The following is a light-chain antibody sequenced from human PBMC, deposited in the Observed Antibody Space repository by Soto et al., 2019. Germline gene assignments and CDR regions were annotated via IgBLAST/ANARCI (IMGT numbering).Light chain of an antibody. J-gene: IGKJ3*01. CDR2: DAS. CDR3: QQYDVIPV. CDR1: QDIRHF. V-gene: IGKV1-33*01. Sequence: DIQMTQSPPSVSASVGDRVTITCQASQDIRHFLNWYQQKPGEAPNLLIYDASTLQAGVPSRFTGSGSGTIFTFTITRLQPEYVATYYCQQYDVIPVFGPGTKV.